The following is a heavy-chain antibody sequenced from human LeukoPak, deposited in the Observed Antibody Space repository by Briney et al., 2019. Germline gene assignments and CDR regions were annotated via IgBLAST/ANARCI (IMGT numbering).Heavy chain of an antibody. CDR2: IYYSGST. J-gene: IGHJ4*02. Sequence: PSETLSLTCTVSGGSISSSSYYWGWIRQPPGKGLEWIGSIYYSGSTYYNPSLKSRVTISVDTSKNQFSLRLSSVTAADTAVYYCASAYYDSSGYYTPHFDYWGQGTLVTVSS. V-gene: IGHV4-39*01. CDR3: ASAYYDSSGYYTPHFDY. CDR1: GGSISSSSYY. D-gene: IGHD3-22*01.